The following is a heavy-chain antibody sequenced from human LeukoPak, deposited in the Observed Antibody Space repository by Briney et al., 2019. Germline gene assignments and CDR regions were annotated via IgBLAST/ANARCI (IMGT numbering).Heavy chain of an antibody. V-gene: IGHV1-69*13. CDR3: ARGNVRYCSSTSCYTLDY. Sequence: GASVKVSCKXSGGTFSSYAISWVRQTPGQGLEWMGGIIPIFGTANYAQKFQGRVTITADESTSTAYMELSSLRSEDTAVYYCARGNVRYCSSTSCYTLDYWGQGTLVTVSS. J-gene: IGHJ4*02. CDR1: GGTFSSYA. CDR2: IIPIFGTA. D-gene: IGHD2-2*02.